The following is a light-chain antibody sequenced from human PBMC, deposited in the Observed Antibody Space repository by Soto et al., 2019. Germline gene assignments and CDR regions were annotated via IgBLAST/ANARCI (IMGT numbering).Light chain of an antibody. CDR3: QQTYSTPLT. CDR1: QSIARN. CDR2: AAS. Sequence: DIQMTQSPSSLSASVGDRVTITCRASQSIARNLNWYQQKPGKAPTVLIYAASSLQSGVPSRFSGSESGTAVTLTISSLQPEDFATYYCQQTYSTPLTFGGGTKVEIK. V-gene: IGKV1-39*01. J-gene: IGKJ4*01.